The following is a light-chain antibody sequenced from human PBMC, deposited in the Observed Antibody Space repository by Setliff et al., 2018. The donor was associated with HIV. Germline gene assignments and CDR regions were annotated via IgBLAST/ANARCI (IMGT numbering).Light chain of an antibody. CDR1: SSDVGGYSY. Sequence: QSALAQPASVSGSPGQSITISCTGTSSDVGGYSYVSWYQQHPGKAPKLIIYVVRNRPSGVSNRFSGSKSGNTASLTISGLQAEDEADYYCSSYASSNTLPFGTGTKVTVL. J-gene: IGLJ1*01. CDR3: SSYASSNTLP. CDR2: VVR. V-gene: IGLV2-14*01.